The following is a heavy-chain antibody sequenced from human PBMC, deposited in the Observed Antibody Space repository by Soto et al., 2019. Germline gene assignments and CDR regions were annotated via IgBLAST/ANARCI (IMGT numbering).Heavy chain of an antibody. CDR3: ANVIYGDYDGSDYFDY. CDR1: GFTFSSYA. Sequence: GGSLRLSCAASGFTFSSYAMSWVRQAPGKGLEWVSAISGSGGSTYYADSVKGRFTISRDNSKNTLYLQMNSLRAEDTAVYYCANVIYGDYDGSDYFDYWGQGTRVTVSS. CDR2: ISGSGGST. V-gene: IGHV3-23*01. D-gene: IGHD4-17*01. J-gene: IGHJ4*02.